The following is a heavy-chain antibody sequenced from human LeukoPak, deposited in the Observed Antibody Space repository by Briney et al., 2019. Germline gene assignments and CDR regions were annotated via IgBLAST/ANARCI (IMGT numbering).Heavy chain of an antibody. CDR1: GFTFGDYA. Sequence: GGSLRLSCTASGFTFGDYAMSWFRQAPGKGLEWVGFIRSKAYGGTTEYAASVKGRSTISRDDSKSIAYLQMNSLKTEDTAVYYCTRVEELWIAATTRPTDAFDIWGQGTMVTVSS. V-gene: IGHV3-49*03. CDR3: TRVEELWIAATTRPTDAFDI. D-gene: IGHD6-13*01. J-gene: IGHJ3*02. CDR2: IRSKAYGGTT.